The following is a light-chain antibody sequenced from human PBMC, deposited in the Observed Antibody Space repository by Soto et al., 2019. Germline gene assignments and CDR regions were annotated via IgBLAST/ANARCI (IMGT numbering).Light chain of an antibody. CDR1: SSDVGAYNY. CDR2: DVS. CDR3: SLYASSSTLYV. J-gene: IGLJ1*01. Sequence: QSALTQPASVSGSPGQSITISCTGTSSDVGAYNYVSWYQQYPGKAPKLMIYDVSNRPSGVSNRFSGSKSGNTASLTISGLQAEDEADYYCSLYASSSTLYVFGTGTKLTVL. V-gene: IGLV2-14*01.